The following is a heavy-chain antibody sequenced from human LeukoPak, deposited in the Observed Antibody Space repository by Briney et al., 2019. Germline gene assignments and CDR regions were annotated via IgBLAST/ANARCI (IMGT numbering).Heavy chain of an antibody. V-gene: IGHV3-23*01. CDR2: ISGSGGST. J-gene: IGHJ6*02. CDR3: PPLPTGRNYYGMDV. Sequence: GGSLRLSCAASGFTFSSYAKSWVRQAPGKGLEWVSAISGSGGSTYYADSVKGRFTISRDNSKNTLYLQMNSLRAEDTAVYYWPPLPTGRNYYGMDVWGQGTTVTVSS. D-gene: IGHD1-14*01. CDR1: GFTFSSYA.